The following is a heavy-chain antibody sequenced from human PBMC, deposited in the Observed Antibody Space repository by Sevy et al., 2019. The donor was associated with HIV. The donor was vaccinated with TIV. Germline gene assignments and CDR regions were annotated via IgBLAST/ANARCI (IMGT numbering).Heavy chain of an antibody. V-gene: IGHV3-21*01. CDR1: GFTFSSYS. CDR2: VSSSSSYI. Sequence: GGSLRLSCAASGFTFSSYSMNWVRRAPVKGLEWVSSVSSSSSYIHYADSVKGRFTISRDNAKNSLYLQMNSLRAEDTAVYYCAREGGGVIAAAGDYWGQGTLVTVSS. D-gene: IGHD6-13*01. CDR3: AREGGGVIAAAGDY. J-gene: IGHJ4*02.